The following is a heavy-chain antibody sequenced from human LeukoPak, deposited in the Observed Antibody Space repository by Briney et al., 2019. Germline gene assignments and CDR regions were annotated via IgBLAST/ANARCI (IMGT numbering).Heavy chain of an antibody. CDR3: ASARSAGELRRGESDY. CDR2: IYHSGST. J-gene: IGHJ4*02. D-gene: IGHD1-26*01. CDR1: GGSISSGGYY. Sequence: PSQTLSLTCTVSGGSISSGGYYWSWIRQPPGKGLEWIGYIYHSGSTYYNPSLKSRVTISVDRSKNQFSLKLSSVTAADTAVYYCASARSAGELRRGESDYWGQGTLVTVSS. V-gene: IGHV4-30-2*01.